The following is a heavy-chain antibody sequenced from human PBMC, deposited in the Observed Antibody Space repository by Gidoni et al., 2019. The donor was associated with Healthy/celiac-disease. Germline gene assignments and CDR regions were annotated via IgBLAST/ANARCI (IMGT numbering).Heavy chain of an antibody. CDR1: GFTFSSYV. D-gene: IGHD3-10*01. CDR2: ISYDGSNK. J-gene: IGHJ6*02. Sequence: QVQLVEYGGGVVQPGRSLRLDCAASGFTFSSYVMHWVRQAQGKGLGWVAVISYDGSNKYYADSVKGRFTISIDNSKNTLYLQLNSLRAEDTAVDYCANPIVRGVHYYGMDVWGQGTTVTVSS. CDR3: ANPIVRGVHYYGMDV. V-gene: IGHV3-30*18.